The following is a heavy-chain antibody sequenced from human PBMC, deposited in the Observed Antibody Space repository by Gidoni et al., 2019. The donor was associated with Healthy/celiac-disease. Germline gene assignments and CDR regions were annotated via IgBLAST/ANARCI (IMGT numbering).Heavy chain of an antibody. CDR2: ISSSSSYI. J-gene: IGHJ3*02. Sequence: EVQLVDSGAGLVKPGGSLRLSCSASGFTFSSYSMNWVRQAPGKGLEWGSYISSSSSYIYDADSVKGRFTISRDNAKNSLYLKMKSLRAEDTAVYYCARVWVGAFDIWGQGTMVTVSS. CDR3: ARVWVGAFDI. V-gene: IGHV3-21*01. D-gene: IGHD3-16*01. CDR1: GFTFSSYS.